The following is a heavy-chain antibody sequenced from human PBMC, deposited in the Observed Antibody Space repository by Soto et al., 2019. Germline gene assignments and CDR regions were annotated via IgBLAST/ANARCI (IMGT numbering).Heavy chain of an antibody. J-gene: IGHJ4*02. Sequence: GGSLRLSCAASGFTFSSYAMSWVRQAPGKGLEWVSAISGSGGSTYYADSVKGRFTISRDNSKNTLYLQMNSLRAEDTAVYYCAKVLSISGSLQEGSYYFDYWGQGTLVTVSS. V-gene: IGHV3-23*01. CDR2: ISGSGGST. CDR3: AKVLSISGSLQEGSYYFDY. D-gene: IGHD1-26*01. CDR1: GFTFSSYA.